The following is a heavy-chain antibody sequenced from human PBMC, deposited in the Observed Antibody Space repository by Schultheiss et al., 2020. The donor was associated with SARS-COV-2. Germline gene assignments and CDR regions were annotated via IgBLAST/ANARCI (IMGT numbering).Heavy chain of an antibody. CDR1: GFTFSSYG. D-gene: IGHD3-10*01. Sequence: GGSLRLSCAASGFTFSSYGMHWVRQATGKGLEWVSAIGTAGDTYYPGSVKGRFTISRDNAKNSLYLQMNSLRAEDTAVYYCARDVIYGSGSYPQEADDYWGQGTLVTVSS. CDR2: IGTAGDT. V-gene: IGHV3-13*04. CDR3: ARDVIYGSGSYPQEADDY. J-gene: IGHJ4*02.